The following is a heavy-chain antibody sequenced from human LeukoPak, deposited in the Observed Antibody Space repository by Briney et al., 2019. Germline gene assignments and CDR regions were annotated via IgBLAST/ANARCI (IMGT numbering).Heavy chain of an antibody. V-gene: IGHV3-74*01. CDR1: GFTFSSYW. Sequence: GGSLRLSCAASGFTFSSYWMHWVRQVPGKGLVWVSRINSDGSSTTYADSVKGRFSISRDNSKNTLYLQMNSLRAEDTAVYYCARDGGYSYAKNYYMDVWGKGTTVTVSS. D-gene: IGHD5-18*01. CDR3: ARDGGYSYAKNYYMDV. J-gene: IGHJ6*03. CDR2: INSDGSST.